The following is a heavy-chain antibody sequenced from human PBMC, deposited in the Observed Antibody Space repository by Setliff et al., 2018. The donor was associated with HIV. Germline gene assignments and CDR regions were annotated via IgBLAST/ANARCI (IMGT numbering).Heavy chain of an antibody. CDR1: GFTVTTYW. CDR3: VRDGHLYGQPFDY. Sequence: PGGSLRLSWAASGFTVTTYWMSWVRQAPGKGLEWVASIDHFGSEENYVDSVKGRFTISRDNTKNSLHLQLDSLSAEDAAVYFCVRDGHLYGQPFDYWGQGALVTVSS. V-gene: IGHV3-7*03. D-gene: IGHD3-10*01. J-gene: IGHJ4*02. CDR2: IDHFGSEE.